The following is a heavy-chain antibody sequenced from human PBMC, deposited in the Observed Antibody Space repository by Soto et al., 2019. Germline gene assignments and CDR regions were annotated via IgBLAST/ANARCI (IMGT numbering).Heavy chain of an antibody. CDR2: INHSGST. Sequence: SETLSLTCAVYGGSFSGYYWSWIRQPPGKGLEWIGEINHSGSTNYNPSLKSRVTISVDTSKNQFSLKLSSVTAADTAVYYCARGGYCSCTSCYGGYNWFDPWGQGTLVT. D-gene: IGHD2-2*01. CDR3: ARGGYCSCTSCYGGYNWFDP. J-gene: IGHJ5*02. V-gene: IGHV4-34*01. CDR1: GGSFSGYY.